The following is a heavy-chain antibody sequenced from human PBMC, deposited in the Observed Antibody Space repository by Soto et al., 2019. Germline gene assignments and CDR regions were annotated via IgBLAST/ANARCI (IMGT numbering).Heavy chain of an antibody. CDR3: ARGTVTSGRWFGP. CDR2: ISTFNGNT. V-gene: IGHV1-18*04. CDR1: ASTFTGYT. J-gene: IGHJ5*02. D-gene: IGHD4-17*01. Sequence: ALVKVSCKASASTFTGYTINWVRQAPGQGLEWMGWISTFNGNTKYAGNFEGRVTMTTNTSTTTAYMELTSLTFDDTAVYFCARGTVTSGRWFGPWGQGTLVTVSS.